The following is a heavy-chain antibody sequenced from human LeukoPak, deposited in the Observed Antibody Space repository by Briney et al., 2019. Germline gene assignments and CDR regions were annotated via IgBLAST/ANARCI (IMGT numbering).Heavy chain of an antibody. CDR3: ARAKRLMVRGVNALDY. J-gene: IGHJ4*02. CDR2: INPNSGGT. CDR1: GYTFTGYY. Sequence: ASVKVSCKASGYTFTGYYMHWVRQAPGQGLEWMGWINPNSGGTNYAQKFQGRVTMTRDTSISTAYMELSRLRSDDTAVYYCARAKRLMVRGVNALDYWGQGTLVTVSS. D-gene: IGHD3-10*01. V-gene: IGHV1-2*02.